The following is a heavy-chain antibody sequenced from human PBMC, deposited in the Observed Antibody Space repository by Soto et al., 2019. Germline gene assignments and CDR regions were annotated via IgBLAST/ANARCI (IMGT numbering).Heavy chain of an antibody. CDR2: IIPVFQTA. CDR1: GGLLSSYP. CDR3: ARGGSGYTWFNEF. Sequence: QEQLVQSGAEVKKPGSSVKVSCKASGGLLSSYPISWVRQVPGQGLEWMGGIIPVFQTAYYTQRFQGRGTITADVSTNTAYMELSSLRSEDTAIYYCARGGSGYTWFNEFWGQGTLVTVSS. D-gene: IGHD3-22*01. J-gene: IGHJ4*02. V-gene: IGHV1-69*01.